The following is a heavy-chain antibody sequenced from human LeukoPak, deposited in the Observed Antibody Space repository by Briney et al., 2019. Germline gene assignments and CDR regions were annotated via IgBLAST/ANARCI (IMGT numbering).Heavy chain of an antibody. D-gene: IGHD3-9*01. CDR3: ARDFDWLPIKPNWFDP. Sequence: GASVKVSCKASGYTFTSYDINWVRQATGQGLEWMGWMNPNSGNTGYAQKFQGRVTMTRNTSISTAYMELSSLRSEDTAVYYCARDFDWLPIKPNWFDPWGQGTLVTVSS. CDR1: GYTFTSYD. CDR2: MNPNSGNT. J-gene: IGHJ5*02. V-gene: IGHV1-8*01.